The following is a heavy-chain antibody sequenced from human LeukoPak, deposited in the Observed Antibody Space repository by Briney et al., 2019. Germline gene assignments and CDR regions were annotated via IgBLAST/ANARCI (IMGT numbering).Heavy chain of an antibody. D-gene: IGHD2-15*01. CDR1: GFTFSSYA. J-gene: IGHJ3*02. V-gene: IGHV3-23*01. CDR3: AKNGYCSRGSCYSLTRRDAFDI. CDR2: ISGSGGST. Sequence: GGSLRLSCAASGFTFSSYAMSWVRQAPGKGLEWVSTISGSGGSTYYADSVKGRFTISRDNSKNTLYLQMNSLRAEDRAVYYCAKNGYCSRGSCYSLTRRDAFDIWGQGAMVTVSS.